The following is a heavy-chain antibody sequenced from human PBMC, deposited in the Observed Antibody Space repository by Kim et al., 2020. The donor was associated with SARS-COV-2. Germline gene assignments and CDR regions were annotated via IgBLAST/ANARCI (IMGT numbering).Heavy chain of an antibody. Sequence: YYNPSLESRISISMDTSKNPFSLKMSSVTAADTAVYFCARDLATSNDALDIWGQGTMVTVSS. V-gene: IGHV4-31*02. J-gene: IGHJ3*02. CDR3: ARDLATSNDALDI. D-gene: IGHD1-26*01.